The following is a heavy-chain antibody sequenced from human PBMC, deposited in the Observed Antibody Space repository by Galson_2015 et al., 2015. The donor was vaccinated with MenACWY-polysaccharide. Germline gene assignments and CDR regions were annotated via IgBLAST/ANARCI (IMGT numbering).Heavy chain of an antibody. CDR2: MNPNRGNT. V-gene: IGHV1-8*01. CDR1: GYTFNGYD. D-gene: IGHD5-24*01. CDR3: ARWADGGNPVGYLDY. Sequence: SVKVSCKASGYTFNGYDINWVRQASGQGLEWMGWMNPNRGNTGYAQKMQGRVTMIRDTSINTAYMELSSLTSEDTALYYCARWADGGNPVGYLDYWGHGTQVTVSS. J-gene: IGHJ4*01.